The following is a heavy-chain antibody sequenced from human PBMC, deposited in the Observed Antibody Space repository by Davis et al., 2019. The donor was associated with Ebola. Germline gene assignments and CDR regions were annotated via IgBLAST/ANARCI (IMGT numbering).Heavy chain of an antibody. Sequence: PSETLSLTCTVSGGSISSSSYYWGWIRQPPGKGLEWIGSIYYSGSTYYNPSLKSRVTISVDTSKNQFSLKLSSVTAADTAVYYCARLSGVSSSWYWADYGMDVWGQGTTVTVSS. J-gene: IGHJ6*02. CDR3: ARLSGVSSSWYWADYGMDV. D-gene: IGHD6-13*01. CDR1: GGSISSSSYY. V-gene: IGHV4-39*01. CDR2: IYYSGST.